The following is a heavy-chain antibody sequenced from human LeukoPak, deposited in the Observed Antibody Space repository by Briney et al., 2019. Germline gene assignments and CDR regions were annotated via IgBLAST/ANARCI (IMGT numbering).Heavy chain of an antibody. Sequence: GGSLRLSCAASGFTFTNYWMHWVRQAPGKGLVWVSRVLSDGSRISYADSVKGRFTISRDNAKNTLYLQMNSLRAEDTAVYYCAELGITMIGGVWGKGTTVTISS. CDR2: VLSDGSRI. CDR1: GFTFTNYW. V-gene: IGHV3-74*01. J-gene: IGHJ6*04. CDR3: AELGITMIGGV. D-gene: IGHD3-10*02.